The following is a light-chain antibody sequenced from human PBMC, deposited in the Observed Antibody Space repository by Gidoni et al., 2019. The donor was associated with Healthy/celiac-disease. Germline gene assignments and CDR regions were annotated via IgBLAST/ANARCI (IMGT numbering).Light chain of an antibody. CDR2: QDS. J-gene: IGLJ2*01. Sequence: SFELTHPPTVSVPPGQTASITCSGDTMGDKYACWYQQKPGQSPVLVIYQDSKRPSGIPERFSGSNSGNTATLTISGTQAMDEADYYCQAWDSSTVVFGGGTKLTVL. V-gene: IGLV3-1*01. CDR3: QAWDSSTVV. CDR1: TMGDKY.